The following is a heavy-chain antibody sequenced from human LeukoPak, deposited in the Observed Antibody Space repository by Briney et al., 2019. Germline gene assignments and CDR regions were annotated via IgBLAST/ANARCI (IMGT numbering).Heavy chain of an antibody. J-gene: IGHJ6*03. Sequence: ASVKVSCKASGYTFTSYDINWVRQATGQGLEWMGWMNPNSGNTGYAQKFQGRVTITRNTSISTAYMELSSLRSEDTAVYYCARGIRVPVPAAHYYYYMDVWGKGTTVTVSS. CDR1: GYTFTSYD. V-gene: IGHV1-8*03. CDR2: MNPNSGNT. D-gene: IGHD2-2*01. CDR3: ARGIRVPVPAAHYYYYMDV.